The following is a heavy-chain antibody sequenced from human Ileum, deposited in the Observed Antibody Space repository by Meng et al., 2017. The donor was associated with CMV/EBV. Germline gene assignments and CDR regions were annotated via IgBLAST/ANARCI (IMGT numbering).Heavy chain of an antibody. Sequence: VRVPCTATGYTFRDCGVSWVRQAPGQGLEWIEWISAFNGNTDYARSLQGRVTMTTETSTATAFLDLKSLRSNDTAIYYCARGVAFDYWGQGSLVTVSS. J-gene: IGHJ4*02. CDR1: GYTFRDCG. CDR3: ARGVAFDY. D-gene: IGHD2-15*01. V-gene: IGHV1-18*04. CDR2: ISAFNGNT.